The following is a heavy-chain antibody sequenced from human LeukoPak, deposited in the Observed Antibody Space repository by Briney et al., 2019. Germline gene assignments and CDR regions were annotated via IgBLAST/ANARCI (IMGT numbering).Heavy chain of an antibody. CDR1: GYTFTGYY. CDR2: INPNSGRT. Sequence: ASVKVSCKASGYTFTGYYMNWVRQAPGQGLEWMGWINPNSGRTNYAQNFQGRVTMTRDTSISTAYMELSRLRSDDTAVYYCARALRAIVVVVAAKGNWFDPWGQGTLVTVPS. CDR3: ARALRAIVVVVAAKGNWFDP. V-gene: IGHV1-2*02. J-gene: IGHJ5*02. D-gene: IGHD2-15*01.